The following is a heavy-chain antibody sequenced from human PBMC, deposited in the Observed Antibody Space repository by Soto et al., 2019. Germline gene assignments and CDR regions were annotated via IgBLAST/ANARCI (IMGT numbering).Heavy chain of an antibody. CDR2: IGPNGNGA. V-gene: IGHV3-64*04. CDR3: EKAREATLVRISLAQ. J-gene: IGHJ4*02. CDR1: VFPFSTYS. Sequence: PGGSLRLSCSASVFPFSTYSMYWVRQTPGKGLEYVSDIGPNGNGAYYADSVKGRFTISRDNSKNTLYLQMNSLRAEDTAIYYCEKAREATLVRISLAQWGPGTLVTVSS. D-gene: IGHD1-26*01.